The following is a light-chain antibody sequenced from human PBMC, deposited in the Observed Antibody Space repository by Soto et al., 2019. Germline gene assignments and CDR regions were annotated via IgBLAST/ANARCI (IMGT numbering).Light chain of an antibody. CDR1: QDIATY. CDR2: KAS. CDR3: QQYNSYSRT. Sequence: DIQMTQSPSSLSASVGNRFTITCQASQDIATYLNWYQQKPGKAPKLLIYKASSLESGVPSRFSGSGSGTEFTLTISSLQPDDFATYYCQQYNSYSRTFGQGTKVDIK. J-gene: IGKJ1*01. V-gene: IGKV1-5*03.